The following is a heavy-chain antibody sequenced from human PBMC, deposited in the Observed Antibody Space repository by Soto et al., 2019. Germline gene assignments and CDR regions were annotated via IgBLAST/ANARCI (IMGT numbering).Heavy chain of an antibody. CDR2: VDPSDSYV. J-gene: IGHJ5*02. V-gene: IGHV5-10-1*01. Sequence: XESLKISCQASGYNFYNYWNIWVRQMPGKGLEWMGRVDPSDSYVNYSPSFQGHIAISVDKSIHTAYLQWSSLKASDTGMYYCARPQGGTDWLAHWGQGPLVTVSS. D-gene: IGHD3-16*01. CDR1: GYNFYNYW. CDR3: ARPQGGTDWLAH.